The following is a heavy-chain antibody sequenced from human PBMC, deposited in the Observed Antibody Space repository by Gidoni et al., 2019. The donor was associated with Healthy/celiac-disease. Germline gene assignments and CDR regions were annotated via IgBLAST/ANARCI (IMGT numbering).Heavy chain of an antibody. Sequence: EVQLLESGGGLVQPGGSLRLSCAASGFTFSSYAMSWVRQAPGKGLEWVSAISGSGGSTYYADSVKGRFTISRDNSKNTLYLQMNSLRAEDTAVYYCAKDTHYSSSWRELFDYWGQGTLVTVSS. CDR3: AKDTHYSSSWRELFDY. J-gene: IGHJ4*02. V-gene: IGHV3-23*01. CDR2: ISGSGGST. CDR1: GFTFSSYA. D-gene: IGHD6-13*01.